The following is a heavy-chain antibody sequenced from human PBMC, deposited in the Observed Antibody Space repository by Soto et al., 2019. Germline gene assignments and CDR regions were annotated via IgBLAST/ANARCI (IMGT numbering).Heavy chain of an antibody. V-gene: IGHV3-74*01. J-gene: IGHJ4*02. CDR1: GFTFSSNW. CDR3: ARGGEVGAGQYDLDDS. CDR2: MNPDGSTR. Sequence: EVQLVESGGDLVQPGGSLRLSCEASGFTFSSNWMHWVRQGPGKGLVWVSRMNPDGSTRGYADSVKGRFTISRDNARNTVFLQMRSLRAEDTAVYYCARGGEVGAGQYDLDDSWGQGTLVTVSS. D-gene: IGHD2-21*01.